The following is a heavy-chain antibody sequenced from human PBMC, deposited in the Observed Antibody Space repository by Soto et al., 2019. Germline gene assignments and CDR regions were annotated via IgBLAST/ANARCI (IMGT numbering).Heavy chain of an antibody. Sequence: GGSLRLSCAASGFTFSSYAMSWVRQAPGKGLEWVSAISGSGGSSYYADSVKGRFTISRDNSKNTLYLQMGLRAEDTAVYYCAKFQKYGDYAPLPYFDYWGQGTLVTVSS. CDR1: GFTFSSYA. CDR3: AKFQKYGDYAPLPYFDY. CDR2: ISGSGGSS. V-gene: IGHV3-23*01. J-gene: IGHJ4*02. D-gene: IGHD4-17*01.